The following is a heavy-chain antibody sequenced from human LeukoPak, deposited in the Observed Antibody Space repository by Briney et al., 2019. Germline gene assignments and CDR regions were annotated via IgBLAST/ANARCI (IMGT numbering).Heavy chain of an antibody. CDR2: IYYSGST. Sequence: SETLSLTCTVSGGSISSYYWSWIRQPPGKGLEWIGYIYYSGSTNYNPSLKSRVTISVETSKNQFSLKLSPVTAADTAVYYCARAQGDDGNLDPWGQGTLVTVSS. CDR1: GGSISSYY. J-gene: IGHJ5*02. V-gene: IGHV4-59*08. CDR3: ARAQGDDGNLDP. D-gene: IGHD1-1*01.